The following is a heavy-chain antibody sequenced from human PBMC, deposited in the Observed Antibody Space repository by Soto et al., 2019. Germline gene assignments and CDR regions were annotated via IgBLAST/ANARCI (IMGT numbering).Heavy chain of an antibody. CDR1: GGTFSSYA. J-gene: IGHJ4*02. CDR2: IIPIFGTA. D-gene: IGHD3-3*01. V-gene: IGHV1-69*06. CDR3: ARDLLSDFPDY. Sequence: ASVKVSCKSSGGTFSSYAISWVRQAPGQGLEWMGGIIPIFGTANYAQKFQGRVTITADNSKNTLYLQMNSLRAEDTAVYYCARDLLSDFPDYWGQGTLVTVSS.